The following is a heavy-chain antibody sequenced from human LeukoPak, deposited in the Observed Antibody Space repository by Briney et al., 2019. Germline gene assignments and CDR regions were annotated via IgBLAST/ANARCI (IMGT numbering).Heavy chain of an antibody. V-gene: IGHV3-23*01. J-gene: IGHJ2*01. CDR2: VIDNGGFT. CDR1: GFTFSSSV. Sequence: PGGSLRLSCAASGFTFSSSVITWVRQAPGKGLEWVSTVIDNGGFTYYADSVKGRFTISRDNSKGALYLQMNSLRVEDTAVYYCASLVSCPSWYFDLWGRGTLVTVSS. CDR3: ASLVSCPSWYFDL. D-gene: IGHD5/OR15-5a*01.